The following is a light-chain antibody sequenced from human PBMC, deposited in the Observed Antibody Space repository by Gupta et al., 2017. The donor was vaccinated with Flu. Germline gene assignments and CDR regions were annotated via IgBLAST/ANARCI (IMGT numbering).Light chain of an antibody. CDR1: QSVTSTY. CDR2: GAS. Sequence: ELVLTQSPGALSLSPGERAILSCRASQSVTSTYLAWYQHKPGQAPRLLIYGASSRATGVPDRFSGSGSGTDFTLTISRLEPEDYAVYYCQHDDRHGTFGQGTKVEIK. V-gene: IGKV3-20*01. CDR3: QHDDRHGT. J-gene: IGKJ1*01.